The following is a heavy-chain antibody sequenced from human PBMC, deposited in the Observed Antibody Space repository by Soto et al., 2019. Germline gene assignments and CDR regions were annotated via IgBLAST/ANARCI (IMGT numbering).Heavy chain of an antibody. CDR1: GFIFSHYT. V-gene: IGHV3-48*02. J-gene: IGHJ6*02. CDR3: ARDHGGSTWFVGVYYFFGMDV. D-gene: IGHD6-13*01. CDR2: ISSSGDAI. Sequence: EVQLVESGGDLVQPGGSLRLSCAASGFIFSHYTMTWVRQAPGRGLEFVSHISSSGDAIFYAESVKGRFTVSRDNAKNSLYLQMNSLIDDDTAVYFCARDHGGSTWFVGVYYFFGMDVWGQGTAVTVSS.